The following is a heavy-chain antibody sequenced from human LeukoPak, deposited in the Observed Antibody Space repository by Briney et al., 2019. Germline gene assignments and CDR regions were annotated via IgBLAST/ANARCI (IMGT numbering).Heavy chain of an antibody. CDR3: ARSQNYTDV. Sequence: SETLSLTCTVSGGSISSGSYYWSWIRQPAGKGLEWIGRIYTSGSTNYNPSLKSRVTISVDKSKNQFSLKLSSVTAADTAVYYCARSQNYTDVWGKGTTVTVSS. CDR2: IYTSGST. V-gene: IGHV4-61*02. CDR1: GGSISSGSYY. J-gene: IGHJ6*03.